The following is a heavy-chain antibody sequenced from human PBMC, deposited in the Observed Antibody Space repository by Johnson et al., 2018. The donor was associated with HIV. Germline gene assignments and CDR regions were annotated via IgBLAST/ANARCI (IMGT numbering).Heavy chain of an antibody. D-gene: IGHD3-9*01. J-gene: IGHJ3*01. V-gene: IGHV3-66*02. Sequence: VQLVESGGGLVQPGGSLRLSCAASGITVGTNYMSWVRQAPGKGLEWVSVIFSVDDVYYADSVTGRFTISRDKSKNMVYLQMNSLRPEDTAVYYCARDGRDLVTRGSFDVWGQGTVVTVSS. CDR3: ARDGRDLVTRGSFDV. CDR2: IFSVDDV. CDR1: GITVGTNY.